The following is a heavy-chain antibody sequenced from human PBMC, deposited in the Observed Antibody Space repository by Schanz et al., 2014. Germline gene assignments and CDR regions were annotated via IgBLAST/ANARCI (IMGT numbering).Heavy chain of an antibody. V-gene: IGHV1-69*08. D-gene: IGHD2-21*01. Sequence: QVHLVQSGAEVKKPGSSVKVSCKASGGTFSTYTISWVRQAPGQGLEWMGRIIPSLGLAKYEQKFQDKVTITADTSTTTAYMELSGLRSEDTAVYYCARDRLECGAECYSVEVFEIWGQGTLVIVSS. CDR2: IIPSLGLA. CDR3: ARDRLECGAECYSVEVFEI. CDR1: GGTFSTYT. J-gene: IGHJ4*02.